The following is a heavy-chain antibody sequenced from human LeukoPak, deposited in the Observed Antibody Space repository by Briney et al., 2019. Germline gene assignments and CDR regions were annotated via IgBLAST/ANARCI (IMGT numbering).Heavy chain of an antibody. D-gene: IGHD3-9*01. J-gene: IGHJ3*02. CDR3: AKEYDILTGYYAFDI. V-gene: IGHV3-30*02. CDR1: GFIFSSYG. CDR2: LRYDGTNK. Sequence: GGSLRLSCAASGFIFSSYGMSWVRQAPGKGLEWVAFLRYDGTNKYYADSVKGRFTISRDNSKNTLYLQMNSLRAEDTAVYYCAKEYDILTGYYAFDIWGQGTMVTVSS.